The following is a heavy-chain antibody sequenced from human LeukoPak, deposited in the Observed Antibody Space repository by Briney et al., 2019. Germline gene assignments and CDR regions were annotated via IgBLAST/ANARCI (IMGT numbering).Heavy chain of an antibody. J-gene: IGHJ4*02. CDR1: GFTFSDYY. Sequence: NPGGSLRLSCAASGFTFSDYYMSWIRQAPGKGLEWVPYISSSSSYTNYADSVKGRFTISRDNAKNSLYLQMNSLRAEDTAVYYCARDPNTEAGLDYWGQGTLVTVSS. V-gene: IGHV3-11*05. CDR3: ARDPNTEAGLDY. CDR2: ISSSSSYT. D-gene: IGHD5-18*01.